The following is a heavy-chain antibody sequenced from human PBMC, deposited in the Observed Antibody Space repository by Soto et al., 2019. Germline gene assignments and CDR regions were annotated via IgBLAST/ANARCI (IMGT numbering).Heavy chain of an antibody. Sequence: GGSLRLSCAASGFTFSSYSMNWVRQAPGKGLEWVSSISSSSSYIYYADSVKGRFTISRDNAKNSLYLQMNSLRAEDTAVYYCARDRYDFWSGYYRNYYYGMDVWGQGTTVTVSS. D-gene: IGHD3-3*01. CDR3: ARDRYDFWSGYYRNYYYGMDV. CDR1: GFTFSSYS. V-gene: IGHV3-21*01. CDR2: ISSSSSYI. J-gene: IGHJ6*02.